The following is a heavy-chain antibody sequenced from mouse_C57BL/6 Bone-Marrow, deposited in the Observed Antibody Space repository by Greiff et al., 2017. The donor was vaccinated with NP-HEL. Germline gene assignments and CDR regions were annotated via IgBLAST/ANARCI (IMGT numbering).Heavy chain of an antibody. CDR3: ARERYGNYEFAY. Sequence: VQLQQSGAELVKPGASVKLSCKASGYTFTSYWMHWVKQRPGQGLEWIGMIHPNSGSTNYNEKFKSKATLTVDKSSSTAYMQLSSLTSEDSAVYYCARERYGNYEFAYWGQGTLVTVSA. V-gene: IGHV1-64*01. CDR1: GYTFTSYW. D-gene: IGHD2-10*02. J-gene: IGHJ3*01. CDR2: IHPNSGST.